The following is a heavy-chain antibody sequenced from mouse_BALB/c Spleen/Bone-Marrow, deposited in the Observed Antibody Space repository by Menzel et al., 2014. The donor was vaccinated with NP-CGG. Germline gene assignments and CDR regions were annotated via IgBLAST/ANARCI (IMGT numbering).Heavy chain of an antibody. Sequence: EVKLMESGGGLVQPGGPLRLSCATSGFTFTDYYMSWVRQPPGKALEWLGFIRNKANGYTTEYSASVKGRFTISRDNSQSILYLQMNTLRAEDSATYYCARYGYDYFDYWGQGTTLTVSS. CDR3: ARYGYDYFDY. D-gene: IGHD2-2*01. V-gene: IGHV7-3*02. CDR2: IRNKANGYTT. CDR1: GFTFTDYY. J-gene: IGHJ2*01.